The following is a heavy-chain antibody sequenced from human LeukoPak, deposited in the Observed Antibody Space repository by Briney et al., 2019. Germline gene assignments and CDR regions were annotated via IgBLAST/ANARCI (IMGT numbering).Heavy chain of an antibody. J-gene: IGHJ3*02. Sequence: SETLSLTCTVSGGSISSYYWSWIRQPPGKGLEWIGYIYYSGSTNYNPSLKSRVTISVDTSKNQFSLKLSSVTAADTAVYYCARRIWDAFDIWGQGTMVTVSS. CDR3: ARRIWDAFDI. V-gene: IGHV4-59*01. CDR1: GGSISSYY. CDR2: IYYSGST. D-gene: IGHD3-16*01.